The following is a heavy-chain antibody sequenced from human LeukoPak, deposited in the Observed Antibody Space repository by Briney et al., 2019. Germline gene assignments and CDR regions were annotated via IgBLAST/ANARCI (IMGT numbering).Heavy chain of an antibody. CDR1: GFVFGDYG. V-gene: IGHV3-30*02. Sequence: GGSLRLSCAASGFVFGDYGMHWVRQAPGKGLEWVAFVRTDGSNGYYADSMKGRFTISRDNAKNSLYLQMNSLRAEDTAVYYCARGGIAAQRRDVFDIWGQGTMVTVSS. J-gene: IGHJ3*02. CDR2: VRTDGSNG. CDR3: ARGGIAAQRRDVFDI. D-gene: IGHD6-13*01.